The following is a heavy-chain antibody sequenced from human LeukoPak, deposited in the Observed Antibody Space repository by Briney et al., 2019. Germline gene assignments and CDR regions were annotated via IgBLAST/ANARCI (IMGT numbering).Heavy chain of an antibody. Sequence: PGESLTLSCTGSGYTFTNYWIGWVRQMPGKGLEWMGIIYSGDSDTKYSPSFQGQVTVSADKSISTAYLQWSSLRASDTAMYYCARHIVPFIVAPGTSFDYGGQGTLVTVSS. D-gene: IGHD6-13*01. CDR3: ARHIVPFIVAPGTSFDY. CDR2: IYSGDSDT. V-gene: IGHV5-51*01. CDR1: GYTFTNYW. J-gene: IGHJ4*02.